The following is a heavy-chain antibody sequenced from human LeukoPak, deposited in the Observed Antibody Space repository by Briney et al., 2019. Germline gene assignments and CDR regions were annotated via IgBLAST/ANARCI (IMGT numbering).Heavy chain of an antibody. CDR3: AIPLYCGTTSCSRSNYYYYVMDV. V-gene: IGHV1-8*01. Sequence: ASVKVSCKASGYTFTSYDINWVRQATGQGLEWMGWMNPNSGYTGYAQKFQGRVTMTRNTSVSTAYMELSSLRSEDTAVYYCAIPLYCGTTSCSRSNYYYYVMDVWGQGTTVTVSS. J-gene: IGHJ6*02. CDR2: MNPNSGYT. CDR1: GYTFTSYD. D-gene: IGHD1-1*01.